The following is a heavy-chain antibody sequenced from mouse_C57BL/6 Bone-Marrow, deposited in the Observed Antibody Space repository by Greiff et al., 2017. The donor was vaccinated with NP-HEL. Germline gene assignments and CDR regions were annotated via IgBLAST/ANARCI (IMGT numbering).Heavy chain of an antibody. Sequence: VQLQQSGPVLVKPGASVKMSCKASGYTFTDYYMNWVKQSHGKSLEWIGVINPYHGGTSYNQKFTGKATLTVDKSYSTAYMELNSLTSEDSAVYYCARKVYYYGSSVVGYWGQGTSVTVSS. CDR1: GYTFTDYY. CDR2: INPYHGGT. V-gene: IGHV1-19*01. J-gene: IGHJ4*01. D-gene: IGHD1-1*01. CDR3: ARKVYYYGSSVVGY.